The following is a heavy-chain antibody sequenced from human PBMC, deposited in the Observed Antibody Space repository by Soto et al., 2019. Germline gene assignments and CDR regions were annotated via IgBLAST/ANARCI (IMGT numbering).Heavy chain of an antibody. J-gene: IGHJ6*03. D-gene: IGHD6-6*01. CDR2: IYPGDSDT. V-gene: IGHV5-51*01. CDR1: GYSFTSYW. Sequence: GESLKISCKGSGYSFTSYWIGWVRQMPGKGLEWMGIIYPGDSDTRYSPSFQGQVTISADKSISTAYLQWSSLKASDTAMYYRARHSSQLTPHYYYYMDVWGKGTTVTVSS. CDR3: ARHSSQLTPHYYYYMDV.